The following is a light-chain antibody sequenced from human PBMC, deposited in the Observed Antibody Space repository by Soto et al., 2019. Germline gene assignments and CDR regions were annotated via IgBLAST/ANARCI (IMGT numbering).Light chain of an antibody. Sequence: SYERTQPPSVSVAPGKTATITWGGNNIGSESVHWYQQRPGQAPVLVISYDSDRPSGIPERFSGSNSGNTATLTISRVEAGDEADYYCQVWDTNVVFGGGTKLTVL. V-gene: IGLV3-21*04. CDR1: NIGSES. CDR3: QVWDTNVV. CDR2: YDS. J-gene: IGLJ2*01.